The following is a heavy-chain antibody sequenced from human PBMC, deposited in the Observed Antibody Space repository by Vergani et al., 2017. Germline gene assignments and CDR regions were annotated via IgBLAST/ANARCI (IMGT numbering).Heavy chain of an antibody. CDR3: ARGLWDCTHIRCSPPSY. J-gene: IGHJ4*02. CDR1: GFMFSNYW. CDR2: IKQDGSEK. D-gene: IGHD2-8*01. V-gene: IGHV3-7*01. Sequence: EVQLVESGGGLVQPGGSLRLSCAASGFMFSNYWMNWVRQAPGKGLEWVANIKQDGSEKYYVDSVEGRFTITRDNAKKSVYLQMNSLRAEDTAMYFCARGLWDCTHIRCSPPSYWGQGTQVTVSS.